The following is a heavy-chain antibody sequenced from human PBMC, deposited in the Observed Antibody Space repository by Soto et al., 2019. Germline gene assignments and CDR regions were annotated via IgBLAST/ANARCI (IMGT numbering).Heavy chain of an antibody. CDR3: ALFLFFACLFPAYYYYVMDV. V-gene: IGHV1-2*02. CDR1: GYTFTGYY. CDR2: INPNSGGT. D-gene: IGHD3-9*01. J-gene: IGHJ6*02. Sequence: ASVKVSCKASGYTFTGYYMHWVRQASGQGLEWMGWINPNSGGTNYAQKFQGRVTMTRDTSISTAYMELSRLRSDDTAVYYCALFLFFACLFPAYYYYVMDVWGQGPTVTVSS.